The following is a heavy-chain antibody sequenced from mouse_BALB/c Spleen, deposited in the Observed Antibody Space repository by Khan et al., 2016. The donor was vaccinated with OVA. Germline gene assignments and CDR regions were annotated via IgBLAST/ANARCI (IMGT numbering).Heavy chain of an antibody. Sequence: QVQLQQSGAELVKPGASVRLSCKASGYTFTSYYLYWVKQRPGQGLKWIGDINPSNGGTNFNEKFKSKATLTVDKSSSTAYIRLSSLTSEDSAVYYCTRSGNGTFAYWGQGTLVTVSA. CDR3: TRSGNGTFAY. CDR1: GYTFTSYY. J-gene: IGHJ3*01. V-gene: IGHV1S81*02. CDR2: INPSNGGT. D-gene: IGHD2-1*01.